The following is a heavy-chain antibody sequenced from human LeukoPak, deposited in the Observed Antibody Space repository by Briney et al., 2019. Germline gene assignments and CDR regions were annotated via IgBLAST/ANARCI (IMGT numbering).Heavy chain of an antibody. V-gene: IGHV3-30*02. CDR1: RFTFSNYG. CDR3: AKDLTAAGMEGMDV. D-gene: IGHD6-13*01. CDR2: MRYDGSNK. J-gene: IGHJ6*02. Sequence: PGGSLRLSCAASRFTFSNYGMHWVRQAPDRGLEWVAFMRYDGSNKYYADSVKGRFTISRDNSKNMLYLQMTSLRAEDTALYYCAKDLTAAGMEGMDVWGQGTTVTVSS.